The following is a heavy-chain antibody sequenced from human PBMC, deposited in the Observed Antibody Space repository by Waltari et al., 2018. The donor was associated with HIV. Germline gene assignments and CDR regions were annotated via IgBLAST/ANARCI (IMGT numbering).Heavy chain of an antibody. CDR1: RFTFSRYG. J-gene: IGHJ3*02. CDR2: IWSDGYNK. CDR3: VKERGPFNGFDI. V-gene: IGHV3-33*06. Sequence: QVYLMESGGGVVQPGGSLKLSRAASRFTFSRYGMHWVRQAPGEGLEWVAVIWSDGYNKFYADSVRGRFTFSRDNSKYTLSLQMNSLRAEDTALYYCVKERGPFNGFDIWGQGTMVTVSS. D-gene: IGHD3-16*01.